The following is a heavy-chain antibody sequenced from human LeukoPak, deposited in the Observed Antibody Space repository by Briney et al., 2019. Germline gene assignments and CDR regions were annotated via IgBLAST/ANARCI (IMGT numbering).Heavy chain of an antibody. CDR2: IYYSGST. Sequence: SETLSLTCTVSSGCISSSSYYWGWIRQPPGKGLEWIGSIYYSGSTYYNPSLKSRVTISVDTSKNQFSLKLSSVTAADTAVYYCARLLDYWGQGTLVTVSS. CDR1: SGCISSSSYY. J-gene: IGHJ4*02. V-gene: IGHV4-39*01. CDR3: ARLLDY.